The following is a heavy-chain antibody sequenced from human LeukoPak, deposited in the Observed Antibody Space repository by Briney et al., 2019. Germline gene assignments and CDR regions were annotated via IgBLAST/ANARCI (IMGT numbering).Heavy chain of an antibody. Sequence: PGGSLRLSCAASGFRFNTYWMSWVRQAPGKGLEWVANIKQDGNEKYYADSVKGRFTISRDNAKNSLYLQMNSLRAEDTAVFYCARDLGIAHTFDYWGQGTLVTVSS. J-gene: IGHJ4*02. CDR1: GFRFNTYW. CDR3: ARDLGIAHTFDY. CDR2: IKQDGNEK. D-gene: IGHD2/OR15-2a*01. V-gene: IGHV3-7*01.